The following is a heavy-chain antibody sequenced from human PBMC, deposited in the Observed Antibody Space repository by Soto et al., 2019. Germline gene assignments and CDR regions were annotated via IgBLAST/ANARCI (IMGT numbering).Heavy chain of an antibody. CDR3: ARDRDEEGMDV. D-gene: IGHD3-10*01. V-gene: IGHV3-13*04. CDR2: IGTAGDT. Sequence: EVQLVESGGGLVQPGGSLRLSCAASGFTFSSYDMHWVRQATGKGLEWVSAIGTAGDTYYPGSVKGRFTISRENAKNSLYLQMNSLSAGDTAVYYCARDRDEEGMDVWGQGTTVTVSS. CDR1: GFTFSSYD. J-gene: IGHJ6*02.